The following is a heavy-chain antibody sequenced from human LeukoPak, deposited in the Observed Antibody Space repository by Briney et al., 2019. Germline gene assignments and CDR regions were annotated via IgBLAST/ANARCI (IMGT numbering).Heavy chain of an antibody. Sequence: GGSLRLSCAASGFTFSAYSVNWVRQAPGKGLEWVSSISNTGKYIYYADSLKGRFTISRDNAKNSLYLQLNSLRAEDTAVYYCARLQGDSGWHDFDYWGQGTLVTVSS. J-gene: IGHJ4*02. CDR3: ARLQGDSGWHDFDY. CDR2: ISNTGKYI. D-gene: IGHD6-19*01. V-gene: IGHV3-21*01. CDR1: GFTFSAYS.